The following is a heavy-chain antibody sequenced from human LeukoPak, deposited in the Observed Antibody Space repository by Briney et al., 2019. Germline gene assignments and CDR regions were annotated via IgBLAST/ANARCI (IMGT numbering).Heavy chain of an antibody. V-gene: IGHV3-7*01. CDR1: GFTFSSYW. CDR3: ARDSVGPYYDFWSGP. CDR2: IKQDGSEK. J-gene: IGHJ5*02. Sequence: PGGSLRLSCAASGFTFSSYWMSWVRQAPGKGLEWVANIKQDGSEKYYVDSVKGRFTISRDNAKNSLYLQMNSLRAEDTAVYCCARDSVGPYYDFWSGPWGQGTLVTVSS. D-gene: IGHD3-3*01.